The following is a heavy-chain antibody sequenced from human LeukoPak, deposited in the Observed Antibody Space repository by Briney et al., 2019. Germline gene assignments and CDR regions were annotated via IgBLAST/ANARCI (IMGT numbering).Heavy chain of an antibody. CDR2: LYSGGNT. J-gene: IGHJ4*02. V-gene: IGHV3-53*01. CDR1: GFTVSSNY. Sequence: GGSLRLSCVVSGFTVSSNYMSWVRQAPGKGLEWVSVLYSGGNTYHADSVKGRFTISRDNSKNTLYLQMNSLRAEDTAVYYCAREGASSSFGYWGQGALVTVSS. CDR3: AREGASSSFGY. D-gene: IGHD6-13*01.